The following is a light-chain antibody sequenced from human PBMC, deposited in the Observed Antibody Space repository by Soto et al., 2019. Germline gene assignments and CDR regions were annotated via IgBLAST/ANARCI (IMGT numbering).Light chain of an antibody. J-gene: IGKJ5*01. CDR2: AAS. CDR1: QTISNY. Sequence: DIQMTQSPSSLSASVGDRGTITCRASQTISNYLNWYQQKPGKAPKSLIYAASNLQSGVPSRFSGSGSGTDFTLTISSLQPEDFATYYCQQSYRTPITFGQGTRLEIK. CDR3: QQSYRTPIT. V-gene: IGKV1-39*01.